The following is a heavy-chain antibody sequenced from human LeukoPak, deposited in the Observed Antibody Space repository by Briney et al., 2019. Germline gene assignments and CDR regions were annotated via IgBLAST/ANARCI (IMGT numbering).Heavy chain of an antibody. CDR1: GFSLSTSGMC. CDR3: ARSTNSGGAFDI. Sequence: SGPALVKPTQTLTLTCTFSGFSLSTSGMCVSWIRQPPGKALEWLARIDWDDDKYYSTSLKTRLTISKGTSKNQVVLTMTNMDPVDTATYYCARSTNSGGAFDIWGQGTMVTVSS. V-gene: IGHV2-70*11. D-gene: IGHD3-3*01. CDR2: IDWDDDK. J-gene: IGHJ3*02.